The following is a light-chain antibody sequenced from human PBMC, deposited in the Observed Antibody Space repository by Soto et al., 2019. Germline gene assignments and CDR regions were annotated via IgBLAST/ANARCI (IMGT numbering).Light chain of an antibody. Sequence: EVVMTQSPATLSVSPGEGVTLSCRANQGIGDTLAWYQHKPGQTPRLLIYDTSTRATGVPARFSGSGSGTDFTLTISSLQPEDFAVYFCHQDFNLPWTFGQGTKVDIK. CDR2: DTS. CDR1: QGIGDT. CDR3: HQDFNLPWT. V-gene: IGKV3-15*01. J-gene: IGKJ1*01.